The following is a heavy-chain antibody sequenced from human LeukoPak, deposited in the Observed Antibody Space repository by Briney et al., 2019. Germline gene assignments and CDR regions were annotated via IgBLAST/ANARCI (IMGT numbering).Heavy chain of an antibody. Sequence: AGESLKISCKGSGYSFTSYWIGWVRQMPGKGLEWMGIIYPGDSDTRYSPSFQGPVPISADKSISTAYLQWSSLKASDTAMYYCARHRGDYGGNPSYFDYWGQGTLVTVSS. CDR2: IYPGDSDT. J-gene: IGHJ4*02. V-gene: IGHV5-51*01. D-gene: IGHD4-23*01. CDR3: ARHRGDYGGNPSYFDY. CDR1: GYSFTSYW.